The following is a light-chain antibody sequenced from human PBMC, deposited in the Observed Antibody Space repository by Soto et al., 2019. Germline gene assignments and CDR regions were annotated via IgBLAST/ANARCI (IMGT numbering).Light chain of an antibody. V-gene: IGLV2-14*01. J-gene: IGLJ3*02. CDR1: SSDVGDYDY. Sequence: QSVLTQPASVSGSPGQSITISCTGTSSDVGDYDYVSWYQQHPGKAPKLMIYEVSNRPSGVSNRFSGSKSGNTASLTISGLQAEDEAAFYCSSYSSSGALVFGGGTKLTVL. CDR3: SSYSSSGALV. CDR2: EVS.